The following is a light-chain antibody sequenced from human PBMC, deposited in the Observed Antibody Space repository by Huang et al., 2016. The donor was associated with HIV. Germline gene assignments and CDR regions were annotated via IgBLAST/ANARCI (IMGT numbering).Light chain of an antibody. V-gene: IGKV1-33*01. CDR2: DAS. CDR3: QQYDSLPPWT. Sequence: DIQMTQSPSSLSASVGDRVTITCQASQDIAKYLNWYQQKPGQAPKLLIYDASKFETGVPSRFSGSASGTDFTFTISSLQPEDIATYYCQQYDSLPPWTFGQGTKVGIK. J-gene: IGKJ1*01. CDR1: QDIAKY.